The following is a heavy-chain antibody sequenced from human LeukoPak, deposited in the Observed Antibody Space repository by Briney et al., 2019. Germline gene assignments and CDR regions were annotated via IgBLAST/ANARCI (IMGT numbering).Heavy chain of an antibody. CDR1: GGSFSGYY. Sequence: PSETLSLTCAVYGGSFSGYYWSWIRQPPGKGLEWIGEINHSGSTNYNPSLKSRVTISVDTSKNQFSLKLSSVTAAATAVYYCARGFGYSGYDSDYWGQGTLVTVSS. V-gene: IGHV4-34*01. D-gene: IGHD5-12*01. CDR2: INHSGST. J-gene: IGHJ4*02. CDR3: ARGFGYSGYDSDY.